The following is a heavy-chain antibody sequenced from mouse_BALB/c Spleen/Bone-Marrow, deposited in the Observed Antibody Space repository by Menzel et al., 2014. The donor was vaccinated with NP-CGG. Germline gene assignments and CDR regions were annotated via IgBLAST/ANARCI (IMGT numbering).Heavy chain of an antibody. D-gene: IGHD4-1*01. CDR1: GFNIKVTY. Sequence: VQLQQPGAELVKPGASVKLSCTASGFNIKVTYMHWVKQRPEQGLEWIGRIDPANEHTKYDPNFQGKATITADTSSNTAYLQLSSLTSEDTAVYYCASLTGTFDYWGQGSTLTVSS. V-gene: IGHV14-3*02. J-gene: IGHJ2*01. CDR3: ASLTGTFDY. CDR2: IDPANEHT.